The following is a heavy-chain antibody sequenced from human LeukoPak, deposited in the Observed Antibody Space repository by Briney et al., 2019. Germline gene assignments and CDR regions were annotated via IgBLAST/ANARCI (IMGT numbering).Heavy chain of an antibody. Sequence: GGSLRLSCAASGFTFSDYGMHWVRQAPGKGLEWVTVISNHGRVQYYADSVKGRFTISRDNAKNSHFLQMNSLRVEDTALYYCARGFRNGPFDCWGQGTLVTVSS. V-gene: IGHV3-30*03. CDR2: ISNHGRVQ. J-gene: IGHJ4*02. CDR1: GFTFSDYG. D-gene: IGHD2-8*01. CDR3: ARGFRNGPFDC.